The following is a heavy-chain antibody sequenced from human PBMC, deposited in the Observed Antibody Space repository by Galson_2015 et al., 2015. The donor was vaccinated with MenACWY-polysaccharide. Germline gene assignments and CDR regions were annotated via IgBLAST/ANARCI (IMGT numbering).Heavy chain of an antibody. D-gene: IGHD3-16*01. J-gene: IGHJ3*01. CDR2: VYPADSKI. CDR1: GYSFNTNE. Sequence: QSGAEVKKPGESLKISCKASGYSFNTNEIGWVRQLPGKGLEWMGIVYPADSKIRYSPSFEGQVTISVDKSISTVYLQWSSLKASDTAMYYCARNGGGLGVWGQGTMVTVSS. CDR3: ARNGGGLGV. V-gene: IGHV5-51*03.